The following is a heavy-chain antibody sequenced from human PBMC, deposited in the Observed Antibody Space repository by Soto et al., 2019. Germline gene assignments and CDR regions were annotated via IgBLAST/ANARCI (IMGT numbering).Heavy chain of an antibody. Sequence: QLQLQESGPGLVKPSETLSLTCTVSGGSISSSSYYWGWIRQPPGKGLEWIGSIYYSGSTYYNPSLKSRVTISKDTSKNQFSLKLSSVTAADTAVYYCARHGCSSTSCPYYFDYWGQGTLVTVSS. CDR1: GGSISSSSYY. J-gene: IGHJ4*02. V-gene: IGHV4-39*01. D-gene: IGHD2-2*01. CDR2: IYYSGST. CDR3: ARHGCSSTSCPYYFDY.